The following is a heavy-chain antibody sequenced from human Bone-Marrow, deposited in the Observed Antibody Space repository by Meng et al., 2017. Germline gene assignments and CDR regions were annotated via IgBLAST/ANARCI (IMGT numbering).Heavy chain of an antibody. D-gene: IGHD3-10*01. CDR3: ARDRLSPPFYYGMDL. J-gene: IGHJ6*02. V-gene: IGHV3-48*03. CDR2: ISSSGSNI. CDR1: GFMFSNYE. Sequence: LSLTCAASGFMFSNYEVNWVRQAPGKGLEWVSYISSSGSNIFYADSVKGRFTISRDNAKNSLFLQMNGLRAEDTAVYYCARDRLSPPFYYGMDLWGQGTTVTVSS.